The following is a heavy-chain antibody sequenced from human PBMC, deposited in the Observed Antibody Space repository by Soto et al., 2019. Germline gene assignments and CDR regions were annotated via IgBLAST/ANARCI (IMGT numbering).Heavy chain of an antibody. J-gene: IGHJ4*02. Sequence: ESGGGVVQPGRSLRLSCAASGFTFSSYGMHWVRQAPGKGLEWVAVISYDGSNKYYADSVKGRFTISRDNSKNTLYLRMNSLRAEDTAVYYCAKEWYVGAAGNWGQGTLVTVSS. CDR3: AKEWYVGAAGN. CDR1: GFTFSSYG. V-gene: IGHV3-30*18. CDR2: ISYDGSNK. D-gene: IGHD1-26*01.